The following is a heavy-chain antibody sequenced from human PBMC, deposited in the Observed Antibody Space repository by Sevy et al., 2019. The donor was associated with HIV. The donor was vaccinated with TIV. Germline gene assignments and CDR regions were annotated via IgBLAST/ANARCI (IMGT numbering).Heavy chain of an antibody. D-gene: IGHD2-8*01. V-gene: IGHV2-5*02. Sequence: SGPTLVKPTQTLTLTCTLSGFSLTTAGVGVGWVRQPPGKALEWLALIYWDDDKRYSPSLRGRLTVTKDTSKNQVVLTMTTMDPADTAKNYGDDRREDAVVMVYGDVDHWGQGTLVTVSS. CDR2: IYWDDDK. CDR3: DDRREDAVVMVYGDVDH. J-gene: IGHJ4*02. CDR1: GFSLTTAGVG.